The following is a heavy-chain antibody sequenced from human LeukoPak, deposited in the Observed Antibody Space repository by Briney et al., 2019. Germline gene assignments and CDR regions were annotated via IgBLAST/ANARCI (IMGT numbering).Heavy chain of an antibody. D-gene: IGHD3-10*01. J-gene: IGHJ5*02. V-gene: IGHV6-1*01. Sequence: SQTLSLTCAISGDSVSRNTAGWNWIRQSPSRGLEWLGRTYYRSKWYSDFAPSVRNRITINPDTSKNQFSLQLNSVTPEDTAVYYCARRPYLYYGSGSYDNWFDPWGQGTLVTVSS. CDR2: TYYRSKWYS. CDR1: GDSVSRNTAG. CDR3: ARRPYLYYGSGSYDNWFDP.